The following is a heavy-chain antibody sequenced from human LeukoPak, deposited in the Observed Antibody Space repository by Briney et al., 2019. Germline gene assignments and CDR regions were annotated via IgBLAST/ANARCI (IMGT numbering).Heavy chain of an antibody. J-gene: IGHJ3*02. CDR2: ISWNSGSI. CDR3: AKDISPLEGARGSAFDI. CDR1: GFTFDDYA. V-gene: IGHV3-9*03. D-gene: IGHD1-26*01. Sequence: GGSLRLSCAASGFTFDDYAMHWVRQAPGKGLEWVSGISWNSGSIGYADSVKGRFTISRDNAKNSLYLQMNGLRAEDMALYYCAKDISPLEGARGSAFDIWGQGTMVTVSS.